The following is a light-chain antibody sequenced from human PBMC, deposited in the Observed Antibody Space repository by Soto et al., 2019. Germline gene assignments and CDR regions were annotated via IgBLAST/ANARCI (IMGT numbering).Light chain of an antibody. V-gene: IGKV3D-15*01. CDR3: HQYNNWPLT. CDR1: QSVSGN. CDR2: GAS. Sequence: EVVMTQSLATLSVSPGERATLSCRASQSVSGNLAWYQQKPGQAPRLLIYGASTRATGIPDRISGSGSGTEFSLTINSLQSEDFAVYYCHQYNNWPLTFGQGTRLEIK. J-gene: IGKJ5*01.